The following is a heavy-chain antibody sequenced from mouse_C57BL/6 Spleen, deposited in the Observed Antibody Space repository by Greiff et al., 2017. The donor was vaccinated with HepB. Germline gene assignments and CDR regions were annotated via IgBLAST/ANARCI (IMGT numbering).Heavy chain of an antibody. J-gene: IGHJ2*01. Sequence: QVQLQQSGAELARPGASVKLSCKASGYTFTSYGISWVKQRTGQGLEWIGEIYPRSGNTYYNEKFKGKATLTADKSSSTASMELRSLTSEDSAVYFCARIDYSNLYYFDYWGQGTTLTVSS. CDR3: ARIDYSNLYYFDY. D-gene: IGHD2-5*01. V-gene: IGHV1-81*01. CDR2: IYPRSGNT. CDR1: GYTFTSYG.